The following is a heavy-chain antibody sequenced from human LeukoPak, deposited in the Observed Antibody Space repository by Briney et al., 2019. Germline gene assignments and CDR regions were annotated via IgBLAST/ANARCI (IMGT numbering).Heavy chain of an antibody. CDR3: ARADYGDYFGWFDP. V-gene: IGHV1-2*02. J-gene: IGHJ5*02. CDR2: INPNSGGT. D-gene: IGHD4-17*01. Sequence: ASVKVSCQASGYTFTGYYMHRVRQAPGQGLEWMGWINPNSGGTNYAQKFQGRVTMTRDTSISTAYMELSRLRSDDTAVYYCARADYGDYFGWFDPWGQGTLVTVSS. CDR1: GYTFTGYY.